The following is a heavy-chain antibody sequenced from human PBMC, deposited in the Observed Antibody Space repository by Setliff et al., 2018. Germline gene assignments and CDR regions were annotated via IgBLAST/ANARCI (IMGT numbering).Heavy chain of an antibody. V-gene: IGHV1-18*01. CDR2: INAYNGNT. D-gene: IGHD2-8*01. CDR3: SRLVRYCTTTTCQTLSGGEH. Sequence: ASVKVSCKASGYEFNNYGIAWVRQAPGQGLEWMGWINAYNGNTFYAPKLQGRVTMTTDASTATAYMELRSLRSDDTAMYFCSRLVRYCTTTTCQTLSGGEHWGQGTLVTVSS. CDR1: GYEFNNYG. J-gene: IGHJ1*01.